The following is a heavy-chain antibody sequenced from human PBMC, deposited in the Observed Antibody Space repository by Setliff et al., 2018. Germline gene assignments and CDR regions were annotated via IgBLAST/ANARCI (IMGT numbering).Heavy chain of an antibody. J-gene: IGHJ3*02. CDR1: GGSINSYY. V-gene: IGHV4-59*01. CDR3: ARVGDIKERAFDI. Sequence: SETLSLTCIVSGGSINSYYWNWIRQPPGKGLEWIGYIYYSGNSNYDTNYNPSLKSRVTILSDTSKNQFSLILSSVTAADTAVYYCARVGDIKERAFDIWGQGTMVTVSS. CDR2: IYYSGNSNYDT. D-gene: IGHD3-10*01.